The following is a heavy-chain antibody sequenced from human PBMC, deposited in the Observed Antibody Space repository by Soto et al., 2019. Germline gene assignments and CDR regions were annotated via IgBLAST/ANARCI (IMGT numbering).Heavy chain of an antibody. V-gene: IGHV1-18*01. CDR3: ARGGYYDSSGSRNYHYYGMNV. CDR2: ISAYNGNT. CDR1: GYTFTSCG. Sequence: ASVKVSWKASGYTFTSCGSSWVRQAPGQGLEWMGWISAYNGNTNYAQKLQGRVTMTTDTSTSTAYMDLRSLRSDDTAVYFCARGGYYDSSGSRNYHYYGMNVWGQGTTVTVSS. D-gene: IGHD3-22*01. J-gene: IGHJ6*02.